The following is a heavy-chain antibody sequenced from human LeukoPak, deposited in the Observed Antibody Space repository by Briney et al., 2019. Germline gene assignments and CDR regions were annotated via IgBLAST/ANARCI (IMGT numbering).Heavy chain of an antibody. J-gene: IGHJ4*02. V-gene: IGHV3-48*03. Sequence: AGGSLRLSCAASGFTFSSYEMNWVRQAPGKGLEWVSYISSSDRTTFYADSVKGRFTISRDNTKNSLYLQMNSLRAEDTAVYYCARGGHWGQGTLVTVSS. CDR2: ISSSDRTT. D-gene: IGHD1-26*01. CDR3: ARGGH. CDR1: GFTFSSYE.